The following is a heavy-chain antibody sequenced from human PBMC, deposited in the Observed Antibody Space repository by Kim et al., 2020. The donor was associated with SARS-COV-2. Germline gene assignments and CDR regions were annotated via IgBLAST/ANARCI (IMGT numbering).Heavy chain of an antibody. CDR3: ARVIWGTYRYTDY. CDR1: GYTFTNNA. D-gene: IGHD3-16*02. Sequence: ASVKVSCKASGYTFTNNAISWVRQAPGQGLEWMGWINTDTGNPTYAQAFTRRFVFSVDTSVTTAYLQISSLEAEDTALYYCARVIWGTYRYTDYLGQGT. V-gene: IGHV7-4-1*02. J-gene: IGHJ4*02. CDR2: INTDTGNP.